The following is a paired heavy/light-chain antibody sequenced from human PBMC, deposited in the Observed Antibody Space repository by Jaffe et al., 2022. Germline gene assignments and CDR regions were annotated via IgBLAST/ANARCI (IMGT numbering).Light chain of an antibody. CDR3: QQSYSTPTVT. V-gene: IGKV1-39*01. CDR2: AAS. CDR1: QSISSY. J-gene: IGKJ4*01. Sequence: DIQMTQSPSSLSASVGDRVTITCRASQSISSYLNWYQQKPGKAPKLLIYAASSLQSGVPSRFSGSGSGTDFTLTISSLQPEDFATYYCQQSYSTPTVTFGGGTKVEIK.
Heavy chain of an antibody. D-gene: IGHD1-1*01. V-gene: IGHV3-23*01. Sequence: EVQLLESGGGLVQPGGSLRLSCAASGFTFSSYAMSWVRQAPGKGLEWVSAISGSGGSTYYADSVKGRFTISRDNSKNTLYLQMNSLRAEDTAVYYCAKDSGFNWNDPNEYYYYYMDVWGKGTTVTVSS. CDR2: ISGSGGST. CDR3: AKDSGFNWNDPNEYYYYYMDV. CDR1: GFTFSSYA. J-gene: IGHJ6*03.